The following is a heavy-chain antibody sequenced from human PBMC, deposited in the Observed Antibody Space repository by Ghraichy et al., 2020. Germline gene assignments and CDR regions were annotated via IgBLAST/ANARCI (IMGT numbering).Heavy chain of an antibody. CDR3: ASLGYGY. D-gene: IGHD3-16*01. CDR2: ISSTSYI. Sequence: GALRLSCAASGFTFSNYSMNWVRQAPGKGLEWVSSISSTSYIYYAKSVKGRFTISRDNAKNSLYLQMNSLRAEDTAVYYCASLGYGYWGQGTLVTVSS. J-gene: IGHJ4*02. CDR1: GFTFSNYS. V-gene: IGHV3-21*01.